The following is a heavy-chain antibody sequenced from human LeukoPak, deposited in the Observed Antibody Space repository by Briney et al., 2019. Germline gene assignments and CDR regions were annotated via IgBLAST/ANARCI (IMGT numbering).Heavy chain of an antibody. J-gene: IGHJ4*02. V-gene: IGHV3-21*01. Sequence: GGSLRLSCAASGFTFSSYSMNWVRQAPGKGLEWVSSISSSSSYIYYADSVKGRFTISRDNAKNSLYLQMNSLRAEDTAVYYCAREISDFWSGEPPRWAVDYWGQGTLVTVSS. CDR3: AREISDFWSGEPPRWAVDY. CDR1: GFTFSSYS. D-gene: IGHD3-3*01. CDR2: ISSSSSYI.